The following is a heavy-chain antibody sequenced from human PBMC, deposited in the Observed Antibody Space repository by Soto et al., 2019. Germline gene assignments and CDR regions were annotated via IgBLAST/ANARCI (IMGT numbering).Heavy chain of an antibody. CDR3: ATASGNGNYDFWSGYYPLYFDY. V-gene: IGHV1-8*01. Sequence: ASVKVSCKASGYTFTSCDINWVRKATGQGLEWMGWIDPKNGKTGYAQKFQGRVTMTKDTSTDTAYMELSSLRSEDTAVYYCATASGNGNYDFWSGYYPLYFDYWGQGTPVTVSS. J-gene: IGHJ4*02. D-gene: IGHD3-3*01. CDR2: IDPKNGKT. CDR1: GYTFTSCD.